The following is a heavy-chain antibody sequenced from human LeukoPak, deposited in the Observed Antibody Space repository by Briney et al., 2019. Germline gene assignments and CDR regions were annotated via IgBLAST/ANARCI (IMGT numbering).Heavy chain of an antibody. CDR1: GFTFSIYS. Sequence: GGSLRLSCAASGFTFSIYSMNWVRKPPRKGLEWVSYITSSSSTIYYADFVMGRFNIYRDNAKNSVYLQINSLRDGDTAVYDCARGLMEHWGQGALVTVSS. D-gene: IGHD3-10*01. CDR3: ARGLMEH. CDR2: ITSSSSTI. J-gene: IGHJ1*01. V-gene: IGHV3-48*02.